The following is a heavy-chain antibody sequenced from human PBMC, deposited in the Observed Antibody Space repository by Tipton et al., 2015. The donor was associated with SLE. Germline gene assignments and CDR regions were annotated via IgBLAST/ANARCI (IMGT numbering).Heavy chain of an antibody. CDR2: ISSSGSTI. CDR3: AKGVDGDYDENAFDI. V-gene: IGHV3-11*04. D-gene: IGHD4-17*01. CDR1: GFTFSDYY. J-gene: IGHJ3*02. Sequence: SLRLSCAASGFTFSDYYMSWIRQAPGKGLEWVSYISSSGSTIYYADSVKGRFTISRDNAKNSLYLQMNSLRAEDTAVYYCAKGVDGDYDENAFDIWGQGTMVTVSS.